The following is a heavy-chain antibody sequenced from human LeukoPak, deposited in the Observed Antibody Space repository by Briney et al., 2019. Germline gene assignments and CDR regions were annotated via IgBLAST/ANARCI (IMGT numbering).Heavy chain of an antibody. CDR2: IKEDGTET. CDR1: GFTFSSYW. V-gene: IGHV3-7*03. CDR3: AKEGRSLQTY. J-gene: IGHJ4*02. Sequence: GGSLRLSCAASGFTFSSYWMSWVRQAPGKGREWVANIKEDGTETYYVDSVKGRFTISRDNAKNSLYLQMNSLRVEDTAVYYCAKEGRSLQTYWGQGTLVTVSS. D-gene: IGHD5-24*01.